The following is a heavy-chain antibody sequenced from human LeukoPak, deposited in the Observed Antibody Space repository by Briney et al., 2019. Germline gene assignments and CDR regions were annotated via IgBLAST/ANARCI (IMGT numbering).Heavy chain of an antibody. CDR2: IIPIFGTA. D-gene: IGHD3-10*01. CDR1: GGTFSSYA. Sequence: ASVKVSCKASGGTFSSYAISWVRQAPGQGLEWMGRIIPIFGTANYAQKFQGRVTITTDESTSTAYMELSSLRPEDTAVYYCARGNRLVIGSEEIDIWGQGTMVTVSS. J-gene: IGHJ3*02. CDR3: ARGNRLVIGSEEIDI. V-gene: IGHV1-69*05.